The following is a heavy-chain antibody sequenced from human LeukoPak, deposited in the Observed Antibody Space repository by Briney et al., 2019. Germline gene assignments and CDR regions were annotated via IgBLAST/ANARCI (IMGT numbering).Heavy chain of an antibody. CDR1: GFTFSDYW. CDR3: ARGNVAVSRDY. CDR2: IKQDGSEK. V-gene: IGHV3-7*01. D-gene: IGHD2-15*01. J-gene: IGHJ4*02. Sequence: GGSLRLSCAASGFTFSDYWMGWVRQAPGKGLEWVANIKQDGSEKYYVDSVKGRFTISRDNAKNSLFLQMNSLRAEDTAVYYCARGNVAVSRDYWGQGTLATVSS.